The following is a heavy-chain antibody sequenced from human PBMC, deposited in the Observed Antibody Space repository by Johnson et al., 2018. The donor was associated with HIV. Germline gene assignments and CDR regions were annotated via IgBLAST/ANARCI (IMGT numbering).Heavy chain of an antibody. CDR2: IYSGGST. Sequence: VQLVESGGGLVQPGGSLRLSCAASGFTVSSNYMSWVRQAPGKGLEWVSVIYSGGSTYYADSVKGRFTISRDNSKNTLYLQMNSLRPEDTVVYYCAREGESLLDAFDIWGQGTMVTVSA. D-gene: IGHD3-16*01. CDR3: AREGESLLDAFDI. J-gene: IGHJ3*02. V-gene: IGHV3-66*02. CDR1: GFTVSSNY.